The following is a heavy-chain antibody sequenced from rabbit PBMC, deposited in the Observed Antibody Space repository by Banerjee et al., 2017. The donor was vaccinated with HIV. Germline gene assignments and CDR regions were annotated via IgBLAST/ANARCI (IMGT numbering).Heavy chain of an antibody. CDR3: ARIDPRYYSSDWDYFNL. Sequence: QEQLVESGGGLVQPGGSLKLSCKASGFSLSSYAMNWVRQAPGKGLEWIGYIDPVFGSTYYASWVNGRFTISSHNAQDTVDLQMNSLTAADTATYFCARIDPRYYSSDWDYFNLWGPGTLVTVS. V-gene: IGHV1S8*01. CDR1: GFSLSSYA. CDR2: IDPVFGST. J-gene: IGHJ4*01. D-gene: IGHD4-1*01.